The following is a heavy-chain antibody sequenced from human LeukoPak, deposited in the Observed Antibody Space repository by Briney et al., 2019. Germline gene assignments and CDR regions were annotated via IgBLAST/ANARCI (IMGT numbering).Heavy chain of an antibody. CDR2: ISSSSSTI. Sequence: GGSLSLSCAVSGFTFSSYSMNWVRPAPGKGMGWVSYISSSSSTIYYADSVKGRFTISRDNAKNSLYLQMNSLRAEDTAVYYCARDSSGWYAGLADVWGKGTTVTVSS. V-gene: IGHV3-48*01. D-gene: IGHD6-13*01. CDR1: GFTFSSYS. CDR3: ARDSSGWYAGLADV. J-gene: IGHJ6*04.